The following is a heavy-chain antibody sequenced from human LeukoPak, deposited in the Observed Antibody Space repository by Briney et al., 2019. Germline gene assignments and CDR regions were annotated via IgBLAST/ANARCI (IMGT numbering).Heavy chain of an antibody. CDR3: ARDGAGGSYSI. CDR2: ISSSSSYI. Sequence: GGSLRLSCAASGFTFSSYAMSWVRQAPGKGLEWVSSISSSSSYIYYADSVKGRFTISRDNAKNSLYLQMNSLRVEDTAVYYCARDGAGGSYSIWGQGTMVTVSS. J-gene: IGHJ3*02. D-gene: IGHD1-26*01. V-gene: IGHV3-21*01. CDR1: GFTFSSYA.